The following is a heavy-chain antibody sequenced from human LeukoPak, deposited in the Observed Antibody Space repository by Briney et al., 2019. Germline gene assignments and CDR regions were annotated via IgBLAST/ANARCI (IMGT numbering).Heavy chain of an antibody. CDR1: GGSISSYY. D-gene: IGHD6-13*01. CDR3: ARDYGGGWYQIDY. V-gene: IGHV4-59*12. J-gene: IGHJ4*02. CDR2: ISYSAST. Sequence: SETLSLTCTVSGGSISSYYWSWLRQPPGKGLEWIGYISYSASTNYNPSLKSRLTISLDTSKRQFSLNLNSVTVADTALYYCARDYGGGWYQIDYWGQGTLVTVSS.